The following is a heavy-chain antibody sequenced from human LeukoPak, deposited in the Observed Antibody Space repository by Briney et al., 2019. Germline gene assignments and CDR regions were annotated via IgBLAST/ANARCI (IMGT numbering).Heavy chain of an antibody. D-gene: IGHD1-26*01. J-gene: IGHJ4*02. CDR1: GGSFSGYY. CDR2: INHSGST. CDR3: ARSPPGIVFDY. Sequence: PETLSLTCAVYGGSFSGYYWSWIRQPPGKGLEWIGEINHSGSTNYNPSLKSRVTISVDTSKNQFSLKLSSVTAADTAVYYCARSPPGIVFDYWGQGTLVTVSS. V-gene: IGHV4-34*01.